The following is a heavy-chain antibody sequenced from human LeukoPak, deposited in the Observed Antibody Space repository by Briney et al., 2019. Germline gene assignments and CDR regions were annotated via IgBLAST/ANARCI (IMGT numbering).Heavy chain of an antibody. V-gene: IGHV4-59*01. CDR2: IYSSGST. D-gene: IGHD5-18*01. Sequence: SETLSLTCTVSGGSFSSYFWSWTRQPPGKGLEWIGYIYSSGSTNYNPSLKSRVSISADTSKNEFSLKLRSVTAADTAVYFCARVDTSLVPDAFDIWGQGSMVTVSS. CDR1: GGSFSSYF. J-gene: IGHJ3*02. CDR3: ARVDTSLVPDAFDI.